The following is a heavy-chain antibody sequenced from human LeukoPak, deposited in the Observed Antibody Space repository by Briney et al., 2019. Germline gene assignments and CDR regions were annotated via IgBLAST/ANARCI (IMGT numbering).Heavy chain of an antibody. D-gene: IGHD5-18*01. V-gene: IGHV3-23*01. CDR1: GFTFSSYA. J-gene: IGHJ4*02. CDR3: ARQYISGQWYFDY. CDR2: ISGSRGTT. Sequence: GGSLRLSCAASGFTFSSYAMSWVRQAPGKGLEWVSAISGSRGTTYYADSVKGRFTISRDNSKNTLYLQMNSLIPEDTAVYYCARQYISGQWYFDYWGQGILVTVSS.